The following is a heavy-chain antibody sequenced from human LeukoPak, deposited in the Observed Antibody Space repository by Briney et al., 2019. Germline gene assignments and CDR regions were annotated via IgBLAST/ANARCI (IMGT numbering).Heavy chain of an antibody. CDR3: ARGSSSWYQPGDWFDP. D-gene: IGHD6-13*01. V-gene: IGHV4-59*12. J-gene: IGHJ5*02. CDR2: IYYSGST. Sequence: SETLSLTCTVSGGSISSYYWSWIRQPPGKGLEWIGYIYYSGSTNYNPSLKSRVTMSVDTSKNQFSLKLSSVTAADTAVYYCARGSSSWYQPGDWFDPWGQGTLVTVSS. CDR1: GGSISSYY.